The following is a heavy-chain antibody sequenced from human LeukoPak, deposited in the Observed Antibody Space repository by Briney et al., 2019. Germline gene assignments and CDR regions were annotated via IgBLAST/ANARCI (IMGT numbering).Heavy chain of an antibody. CDR3: AKTDGYSYGYSGYYYMDV. J-gene: IGHJ6*03. CDR1: GFTFSSYA. V-gene: IGHV3-23*01. D-gene: IGHD5-18*01. CDR2: ISGSGGST. Sequence: GGSLRLSCAASGFTFSSYAMSWVRQAPGKGLEWVSAISGSGGSTYYADSVKGRFTISRDNFKNTLFLQMNSLRAEDTAVYYCAKTDGYSYGYSGYYYMDVWGKGTTVTVSS.